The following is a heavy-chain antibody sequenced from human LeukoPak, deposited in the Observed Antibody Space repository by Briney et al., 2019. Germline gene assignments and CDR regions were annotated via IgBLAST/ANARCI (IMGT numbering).Heavy chain of an antibody. Sequence: GASVRVSCTAAVYTVTTYDVNCVRRTTGQGREGRGWMDPNSGNTGYAQKFPGRVTITSNTSISTAYMELSSLRSEDTAVYYCARRQYDILTGYFDAFDIWGQGTMVTVSS. V-gene: IGHV1-8*03. J-gene: IGHJ3*02. CDR1: VYTVTTYD. D-gene: IGHD3-9*01. CDR2: MDPNSGNT. CDR3: ARRQYDILTGYFDAFDI.